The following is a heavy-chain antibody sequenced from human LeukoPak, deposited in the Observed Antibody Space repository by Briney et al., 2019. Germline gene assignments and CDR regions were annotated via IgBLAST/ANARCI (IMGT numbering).Heavy chain of an antibody. Sequence: SETLSLTCTVSGGSISSYSWSWIRQPPGKGLEWIGYIYYTGSTNYNPSLKSRVTISVDPSKNQFSLKLNSVTAADTAVYYCAREVITVIRGVIVTSRFDYWGQGTLVTVSS. CDR2: IYYTGST. D-gene: IGHD3-10*01. V-gene: IGHV4-59*01. CDR3: AREVITVIRGVIVTSRFDY. CDR1: GGSISSYS. J-gene: IGHJ4*02.